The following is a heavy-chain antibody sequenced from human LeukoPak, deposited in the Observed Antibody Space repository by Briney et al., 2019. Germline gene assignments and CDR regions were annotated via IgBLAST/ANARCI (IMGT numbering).Heavy chain of an antibody. V-gene: IGHV1-69*13. D-gene: IGHD3-22*01. CDR1: GGTFSSYA. Sequence: SVKVSCKASGGTFSSYAISWVRQAPGQGLEWMGGIIPIFGTANYAQKFQGRVTITADESTSTTYMELSSLRSEDTAVYYCARALYYYDSSGYYLSVTYFDYWGQGTLVTVSS. CDR3: ARALYYYDSSGYYLSVTYFDY. J-gene: IGHJ4*02. CDR2: IIPIFGTA.